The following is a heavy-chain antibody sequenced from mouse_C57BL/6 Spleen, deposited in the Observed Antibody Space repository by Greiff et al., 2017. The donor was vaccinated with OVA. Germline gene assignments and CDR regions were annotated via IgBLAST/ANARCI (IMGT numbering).Heavy chain of an antibody. CDR3: ARPLNGSSYLFAY. Sequence: DVKLQESGGDLVKPGGSLKLSCAASGFTFSSYGMSWVRQTPDKRLEWVATISSGGSYTSYPDSVKGRFTISRDNAKNTLYLQMSSLKSEDTAMYYCARPLNGSSYLFAYWGQGTLVTVSA. CDR2: ISSGGSYT. D-gene: IGHD1-1*01. J-gene: IGHJ3*01. CDR1: GFTFSSYG. V-gene: IGHV5-6*02.